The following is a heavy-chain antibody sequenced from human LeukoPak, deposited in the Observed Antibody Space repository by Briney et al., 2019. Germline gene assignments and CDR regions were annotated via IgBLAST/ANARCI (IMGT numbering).Heavy chain of an antibody. CDR3: ATTLGYTYGY. CDR1: GFTFSIYS. V-gene: IGHV3-23*01. D-gene: IGHD5-18*01. CDR2: ISSGSDTT. Sequence: GGSLRLSCAASGFTFSIYSMSWVRQAPGKGLEWVSTISSGSDTTYYADSVKGRFTISRDNSKSTLYLQMNSLRAEDTAIYYCATTLGYTYGYWGQGTLVTVSS. J-gene: IGHJ4*02.